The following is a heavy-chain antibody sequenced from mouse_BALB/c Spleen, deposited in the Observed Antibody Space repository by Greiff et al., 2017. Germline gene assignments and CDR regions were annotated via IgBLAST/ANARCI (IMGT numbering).Heavy chain of an antibody. Sequence: QVQLQQSGPELVKPGASVKISCKASGYAFSSSWMNWVKQRPGQGLEWIGRIYPGDGDTNYNGKFKGKATLTADKSSSTAYMQLSSLTSVDSAVYFCARSLLYYYGSSWYFDVWGAGTTVTVSS. V-gene: IGHV1-82*01. J-gene: IGHJ1*01. CDR1: GYAFSSSW. D-gene: IGHD1-1*01. CDR2: IYPGDGDT. CDR3: ARSLLYYYGSSWYFDV.